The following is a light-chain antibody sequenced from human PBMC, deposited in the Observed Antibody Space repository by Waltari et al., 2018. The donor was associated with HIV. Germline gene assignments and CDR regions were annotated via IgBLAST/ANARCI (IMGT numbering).Light chain of an antibody. Sequence: QSLLTQSPSASGTPGQRVNISCFGTSSNIGSRSVNWYQHFPGTPPRLVIFRNTARPSGVPDRFSGSKSGTSASLAISGLHSQDEADYYCSVWDVTLKGLVFGGGTRLTVL. CDR1: SSNIGSRS. V-gene: IGLV1-44*01. CDR3: SVWDVTLKGLV. CDR2: RNT. J-gene: IGLJ2*01.